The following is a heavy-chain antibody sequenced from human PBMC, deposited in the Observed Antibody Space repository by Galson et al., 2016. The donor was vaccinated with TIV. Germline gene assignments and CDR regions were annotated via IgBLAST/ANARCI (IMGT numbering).Heavy chain of an antibody. J-gene: IGHJ4*02. V-gene: IGHV3-11*01. D-gene: IGHD2-2*02. CDR1: GFTFSDYY. CDR2: ITPTGRLI. Sequence: SLRLSCAASGFTFSDYYMSWVRQAPGKGLEWVSYITPTGRLIYYTHSVKGRFTIPRNNAQNSLYLQMNSLRAEDTAVYYCARDCSGANCYTDPIYFDYWGRGTLVTVSS. CDR3: ARDCSGANCYTDPIYFDY.